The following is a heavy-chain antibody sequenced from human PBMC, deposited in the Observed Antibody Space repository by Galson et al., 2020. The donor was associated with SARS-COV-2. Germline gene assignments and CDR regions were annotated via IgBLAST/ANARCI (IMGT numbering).Heavy chain of an antibody. Sequence: GESLKISCKGSGYSFTSYWIGWVRQMPGKGLEWMGIIYPGDSDTRYSPSFQGQVTISADKSISTAYLQWSSLKASDTAMYYCARHGVAGYYYDSSSYYPHGAFDIWGQGTMVTVSS. CDR1: GYSFTSYW. CDR2: IYPGDSDT. V-gene: IGHV5-51*01. J-gene: IGHJ3*02. D-gene: IGHD3-22*01. CDR3: ARHGVAGYYYDSSSYYPHGAFDI.